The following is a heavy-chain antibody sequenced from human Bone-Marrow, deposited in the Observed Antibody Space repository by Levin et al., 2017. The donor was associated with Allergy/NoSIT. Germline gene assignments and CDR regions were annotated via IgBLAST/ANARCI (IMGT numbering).Heavy chain of an antibody. CDR1: GFTFSSYA. Sequence: GGSLRLSCAASGFTFSSYAMSWVRQAPGKGLEWVSAISGSGGSTYYADSEKGRFTISRGNSKNTLYLQMNSLRAEDTAVYYCAKGLTGDVSAYYYYYMDVWGKGTTVTVSS. D-gene: IGHD3-10*01. CDR3: AKGLTGDVSAYYYYYMDV. V-gene: IGHV3-23*01. CDR2: ISGSGGST. J-gene: IGHJ6*03.